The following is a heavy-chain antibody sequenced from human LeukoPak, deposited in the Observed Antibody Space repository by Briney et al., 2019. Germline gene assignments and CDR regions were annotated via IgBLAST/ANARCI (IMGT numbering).Heavy chain of an antibody. CDR1: GGSLCSGDYY. CDR3: AREEEVTRIFDY. Sequence: SQTLSLTCTVSGGSLCSGDYYWSWIRQPPGKGLEWIGYIYFRGSTYYNPSLKSRVTISVDTSKNQFSLKLSSVTAADTAVYYCAREEEVTRIFDYWGQGTLVTVSS. CDR2: IYFRGST. D-gene: IGHD4-11*01. V-gene: IGHV4-30-4*08. J-gene: IGHJ4*02.